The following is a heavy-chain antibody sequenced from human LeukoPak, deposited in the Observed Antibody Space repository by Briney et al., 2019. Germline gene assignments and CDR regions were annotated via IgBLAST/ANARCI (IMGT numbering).Heavy chain of an antibody. D-gene: IGHD3-16*02. Sequence: PGGSLRLSCAASGFTFSSYSMKWVRQAPGKGLEWVSSISSSSSYIYYADSVKGRFTISRDNAKNSLYLQMNSLRAEDTAVYYCAREARLGELSPSGYWGQGTLVTVSS. CDR2: ISSSSSYI. J-gene: IGHJ4*02. CDR1: GFTFSSYS. V-gene: IGHV3-21*01. CDR3: AREARLGELSPSGY.